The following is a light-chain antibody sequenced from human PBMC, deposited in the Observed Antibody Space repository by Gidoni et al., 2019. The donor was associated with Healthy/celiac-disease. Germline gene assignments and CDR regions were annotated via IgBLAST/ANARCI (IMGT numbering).Light chain of an antibody. CDR3: QTWGTGIQV. CDR2: LNSDGSH. Sequence: QLVLPQSPSASSSLVASVKLTCTLSSGHSSYAIAWHQQQPEKGARYLMKLNSDGSHSKGDGIPDRFSGSSSGAERYLTISSLQSEDEADYYCQTWGTGIQVFGGGTKLTVL. V-gene: IGLV4-69*01. J-gene: IGLJ3*02. CDR1: SGHSSYA.